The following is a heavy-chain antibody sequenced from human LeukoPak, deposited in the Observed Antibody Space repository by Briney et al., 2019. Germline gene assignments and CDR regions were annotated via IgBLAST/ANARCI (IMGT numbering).Heavy chain of an antibody. J-gene: IGHJ4*02. CDR2: VSDGGRT. CDR3: ARASTTFDD. D-gene: IGHD1-14*01. V-gene: IGHV4-59*01. CDR1: GGSLTSYY. Sequence: SETLSLTCSVSGGSLTSYYWSWIRQPPGKGLEWIGHVSDGGRTNYSPSLRSRVSISVDTSKNQFSLKLNSVTAADTAVYFCARASTTFDDWGQGTLVTVSS.